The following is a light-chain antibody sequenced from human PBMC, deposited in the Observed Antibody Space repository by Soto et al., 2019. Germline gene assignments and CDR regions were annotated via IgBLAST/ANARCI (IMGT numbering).Light chain of an antibody. V-gene: IGKV3-20*01. CDR3: QQYGSSPIT. CDR1: QSVSSSY. J-gene: IGKJ5*01. Sequence: EIFLTQSPFTLSLSPVEIATLSCRASQSVSSSYLAWYQQKPGQAPRPLIYGASSRATGIPDRFSGSGSGTDFTLTISRLEPEDFAVYYCQQYGSSPITFGQGTRLEN. CDR2: GAS.